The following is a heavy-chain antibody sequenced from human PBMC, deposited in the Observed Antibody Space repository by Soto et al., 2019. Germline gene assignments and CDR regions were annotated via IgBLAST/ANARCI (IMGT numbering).Heavy chain of an antibody. CDR1: GGSFSGYY. CDR2: INHSGST. D-gene: IGHD4-4*01. V-gene: IGHV4-34*01. J-gene: IGHJ5*02. CDR3: ASLSNYNGDWFDP. Sequence: QVQLQQWGAGLLKPSETLSLTCAVCGGSFSGYYWSWIRQPPGKGLEWIGEINHSGSTNCNPSLKSRVTISVDTSKNQFSLKLSSVTAADTAVYYCASLSNYNGDWFDPWGQGTLVTVSS.